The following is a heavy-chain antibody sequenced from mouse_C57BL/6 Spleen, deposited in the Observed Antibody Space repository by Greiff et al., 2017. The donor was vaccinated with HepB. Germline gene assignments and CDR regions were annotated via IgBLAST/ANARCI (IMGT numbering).Heavy chain of an antibody. D-gene: IGHD2-3*01. CDR2: IDPSDSYT. Sequence: QVQLQQPGAELVMPGASVKLSCKASGYTFTSYWMHWVKQRPGQGLEWIGEIDPSDSYTNYNQKFKGKSTLTVDKSSSTAYMQLSSLTSEDSAVYYCARARWEFAMDYWGQGTSVTVSS. CDR3: ARARWEFAMDY. J-gene: IGHJ4*01. V-gene: IGHV1-69*01. CDR1: GYTFTSYW.